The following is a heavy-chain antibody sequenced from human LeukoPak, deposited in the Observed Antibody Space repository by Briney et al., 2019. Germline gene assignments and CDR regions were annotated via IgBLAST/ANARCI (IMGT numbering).Heavy chain of an antibody. D-gene: IGHD1-26*01. CDR3: ARDGPRSRAIDY. V-gene: IGHV3-23*01. CDR2: IGVSGVTT. J-gene: IGHJ4*02. Sequence: GGSLRLSCVVSGFTFSSHAMSWVRQAPGKGLEWVSSIGVSGVTTYYADSVKGRFTISRDNSKNTLYLQMNSLRAEDTAVYYCARDGPRSRAIDYWGQGTLVTVSS. CDR1: GFTFSSHA.